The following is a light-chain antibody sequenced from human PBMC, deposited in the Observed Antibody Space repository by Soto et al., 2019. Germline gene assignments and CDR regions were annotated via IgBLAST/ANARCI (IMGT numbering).Light chain of an antibody. V-gene: IGKV3-11*01. Sequence: EIVLTQSPATLSLSPGERATLSCRASQSVSSYLAWYQQRPGQAPRLLIYDASDRATGIPARFSGSGSGTDFTLTISSIEPEDFAVYYCQQRSKWPPITFGQGTRLEIK. CDR3: QQRSKWPPIT. J-gene: IGKJ5*01. CDR1: QSVSSY. CDR2: DAS.